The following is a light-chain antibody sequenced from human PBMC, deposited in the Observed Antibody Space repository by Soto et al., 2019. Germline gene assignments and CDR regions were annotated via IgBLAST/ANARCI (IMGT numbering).Light chain of an antibody. CDR3: QQGYSFAFT. CDR1: KDISSW. J-gene: IGKJ3*01. V-gene: IGKV1-12*01. Sequence: DIQMTQSPSSVSASVGDRVTINCRASKDISSWLAWYQQKPGKAPKLLIYAASNLQSGAPSRFSGSGSGTDFTLTISSLQPEDFATYFCQQGYSFAFTFGPGTKV. CDR2: AAS.